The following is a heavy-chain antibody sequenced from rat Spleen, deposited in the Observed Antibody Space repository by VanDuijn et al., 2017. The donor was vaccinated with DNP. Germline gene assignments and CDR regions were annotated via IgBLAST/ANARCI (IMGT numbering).Heavy chain of an antibody. CDR1: GFTFSDYY. J-gene: IGHJ2*01. CDR2: ISYDGGNT. D-gene: IGHD4-6*01. CDR3: ARWADYFDY. Sequence: EVQLVESGGGLVQPGRSLKPSCAASGFTFSDYYMAWVRQAPTKGLEWVAYISYDGGNTHYGDSVKGRCTISRDNAKSTLYLQMNSLRSEDMATYYCARWADYFDYWGQGVMVTVSS. V-gene: IGHV5-22*01.